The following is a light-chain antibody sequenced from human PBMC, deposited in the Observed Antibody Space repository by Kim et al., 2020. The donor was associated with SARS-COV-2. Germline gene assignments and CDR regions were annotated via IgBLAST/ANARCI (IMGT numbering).Light chain of an antibody. Sequence: GQSITHSCTGTSSDVGGYNYVSWYQQHPGKAPNLMIYDVSNRPSGVSNRFSGSKSGNTASLTIAGLQAEDEADYYCSSYTSSSTLVFGTGTKVTVL. CDR2: DVS. CDR1: SSDVGGYNY. CDR3: SSYTSSSTLV. V-gene: IGLV2-14*03. J-gene: IGLJ1*01.